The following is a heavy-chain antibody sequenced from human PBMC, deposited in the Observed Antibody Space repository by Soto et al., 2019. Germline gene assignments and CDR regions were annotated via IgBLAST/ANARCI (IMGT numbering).Heavy chain of an antibody. CDR2: IYHSGST. Sequence: QLQLQESGAGLVEPSQTLSLTCAVSGGSISSGGYSWSWIRQPPGKGLEWIGYIYHSGSTSYNPSLKSRVTISVDRSMTQFNLKLRSVPEADTAVYYCVGSIGAFWFDPWGQGNLVTVSS. D-gene: IGHD5-12*01. V-gene: IGHV4-30-2*01. CDR3: VGSIGAFWFDP. J-gene: IGHJ5*02. CDR1: GGSISSGGYS.